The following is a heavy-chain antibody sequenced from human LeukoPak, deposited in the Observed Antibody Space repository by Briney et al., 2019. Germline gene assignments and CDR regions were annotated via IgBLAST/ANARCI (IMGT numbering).Heavy chain of an antibody. D-gene: IGHD3-16*01. V-gene: IGHV1-8*03. Sequence: GASVKVSCKASGYTFTSYDINWVRQATGQGLEWMGWMNPNSGNTGYAQKFQGRVTITADKSTSTAYMELSSLRSEDTAVYYCARGPITPRDYYYYYYYMDVWGKGTTVTVSS. CDR3: ARGPITPRDYYYYYYYMDV. CDR2: MNPNSGNT. J-gene: IGHJ6*03. CDR1: GYTFTSYD.